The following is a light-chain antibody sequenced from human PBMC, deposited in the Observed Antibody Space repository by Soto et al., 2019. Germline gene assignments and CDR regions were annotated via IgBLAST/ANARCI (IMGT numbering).Light chain of an antibody. CDR1: SSDVGGYDY. CDR2: DVS. CDR3: SSYAGTHIV. V-gene: IGLV2-8*01. J-gene: IGLJ1*01. Sequence: QSALTQPPSASGSPGQSVAISCTGNSSDVGGYDYVSWYQQHPGKAPKLMIYDVSNRPSGVPDRFSGSKSGNTASLTVSWLQAEDEADYYCSSYAGTHIVFGTGTKVTVL.